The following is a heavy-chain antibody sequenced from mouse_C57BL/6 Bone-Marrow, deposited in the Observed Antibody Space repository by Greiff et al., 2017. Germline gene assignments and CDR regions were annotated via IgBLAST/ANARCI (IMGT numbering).Heavy chain of an antibody. CDR3: AKNSDPYAMDY. J-gene: IGHJ4*01. Sequence: VKLLESGPGLVQPSQSLSITCKASGYSLTSYGVHWVRQSPGKGLEWLGVIWRGGSTDYNAAYMSRLSITKDNSKSQVFFKMNSLQADDTAIYYCAKNSDPYAMDYWGQGTSVTVSS. CDR1: GYSLTSYG. V-gene: IGHV2-5*01. CDR2: IWRGGST.